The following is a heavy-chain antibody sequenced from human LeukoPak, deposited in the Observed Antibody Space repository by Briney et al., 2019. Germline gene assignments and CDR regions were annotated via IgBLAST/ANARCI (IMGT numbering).Heavy chain of an antibody. CDR2: ISSSGSTI. D-gene: IGHD6-19*01. CDR3: ARDRSAWQQWVPSYMDV. J-gene: IGHJ6*03. CDR1: GFTFSSYE. Sequence: GGSLRLSCAASGFTFSSYEMNWVRQAPGKGLEWVSYISSSGSTIYYADSVKGRFTISRDNAKNSLYLQMNSLRAEDTAVYYCARDRSAWQQWVPSYMDVWGKGTTVTISS. V-gene: IGHV3-48*03.